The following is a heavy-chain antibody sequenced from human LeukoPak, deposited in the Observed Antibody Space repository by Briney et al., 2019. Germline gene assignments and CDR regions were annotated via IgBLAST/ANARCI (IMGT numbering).Heavy chain of an antibody. CDR1: GDSITSSSYY. D-gene: IGHD3-10*01. J-gene: IGHJ6*03. V-gene: IGHV4-39*07. CDR3: ARVPRGTYYGSGSRRNYYYYYMDV. Sequence: PSETLSLTCTVSGDSITSSSYYWGWIRQPPGKGLAWIGSIFYTGRTYSNPSLSSRVSISVDTSTNQFSLKLSSVTAADTAVYYCARVPRGTYYGSGSRRNYYYYYMDVWGKGTTVTVSS. CDR2: IFYTGRT.